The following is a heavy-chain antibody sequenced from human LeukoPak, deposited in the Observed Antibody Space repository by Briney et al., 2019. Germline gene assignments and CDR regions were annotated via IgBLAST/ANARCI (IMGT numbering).Heavy chain of an antibody. V-gene: IGHV4-38-2*02. J-gene: IGHJ4*02. CDR3: ARSIGNTMVRGVIMV. CDR2: IYHSGST. D-gene: IGHD3-10*01. CDR1: GYSISSGYY. Sequence: MPSETLSLTCTVSGYSISSGYYWGWIRQPPGQGLEWIGSIYHSGSTYYNPSLKSRVTISVDTSKNQFSLKLSSVTAADTAVYYCARSIGNTMVRGVIMVWGQGTLVTVSS.